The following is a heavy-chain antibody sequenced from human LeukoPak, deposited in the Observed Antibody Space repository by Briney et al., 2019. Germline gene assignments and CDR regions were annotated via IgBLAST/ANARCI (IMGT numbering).Heavy chain of an antibody. Sequence: NPSETLSLTCAVYGGSFSGYYWSWIRQPPGKGLEWIGEINHSGSTNYNPSLESRVTISVDTSKNQFSLKLSSVTAADTAVYYCAGGRGTMVRGVIDYWGQGTLVTVSS. J-gene: IGHJ4*02. CDR3: AGGRGTMVRGVIDY. V-gene: IGHV4-34*01. D-gene: IGHD3-10*01. CDR2: INHSGST. CDR1: GGSFSGYY.